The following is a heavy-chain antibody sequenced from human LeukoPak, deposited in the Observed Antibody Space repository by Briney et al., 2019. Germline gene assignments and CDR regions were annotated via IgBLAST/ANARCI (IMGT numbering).Heavy chain of an antibody. CDR3: ARRRWVSGYYNGMDV. Sequence: PGGSLRLSCAASGFTFSSYEMNWVRQAPGKGLEWVSYINSGSSTIYYADSMKGRFTISRDNAKNSLYLQMNSLRAEDTAVYYCARRRWVSGYYNGMDVWGQGTTVAVSS. D-gene: IGHD3-10*01. CDR1: GFTFSSYE. V-gene: IGHV3-48*03. J-gene: IGHJ6*02. CDR2: INSGSSTI.